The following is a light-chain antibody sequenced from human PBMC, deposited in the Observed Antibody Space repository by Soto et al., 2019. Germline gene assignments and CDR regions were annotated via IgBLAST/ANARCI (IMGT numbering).Light chain of an antibody. CDR2: DAS. CDR3: QQYNSYSWT. Sequence: DIPMTHSPSTLSASLSDRVTIXERASQSVGNSLAWYQQRPGKAPKLLIFDASTLESGVPSKFSGSGSGTEFTLTISSLQPDDFATYYCQQYNSYSWTFGQGTKVDIK. CDR1: QSVGNS. V-gene: IGKV1-5*01. J-gene: IGKJ1*01.